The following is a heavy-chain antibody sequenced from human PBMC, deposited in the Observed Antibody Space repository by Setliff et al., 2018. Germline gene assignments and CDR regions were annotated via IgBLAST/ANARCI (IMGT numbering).Heavy chain of an antibody. D-gene: IGHD2-15*01. J-gene: IGHJ5*01. V-gene: IGHV4-61*09. CDR2: VYSTGST. Sequence: SETLSLTCNVSGASISSGSHYWSWIRQSAGEKPAWIGHVYSTGSTNYNPSFESRVSISVDKSNNQFSLKMTSVTAADTAMYYCVRDRYGRNSDGSGVYNWFDSWGQGILVTVSS. CDR3: VRDRYGRNSDGSGVYNWFDS. CDR1: GASISSGSHY.